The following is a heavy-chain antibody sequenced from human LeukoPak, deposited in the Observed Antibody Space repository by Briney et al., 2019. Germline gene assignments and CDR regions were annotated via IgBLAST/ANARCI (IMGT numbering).Heavy chain of an antibody. CDR1: GFIFSGYG. V-gene: IGHV3-21*01. CDR2: ISSLSSYT. D-gene: IGHD3-22*01. CDR3: ARGPDYYDASGYYPFYFDY. J-gene: IGHJ4*02. Sequence: PGGSLILSCAASGFIFSGYGMNWVRQAPGKGLEWVSSISSLSSYTYYADSVKGRFTISRDNADNSLYLQMNSLRDEDTAVYFCARGPDYYDASGYYPFYFDYWGQGTLVTVSS.